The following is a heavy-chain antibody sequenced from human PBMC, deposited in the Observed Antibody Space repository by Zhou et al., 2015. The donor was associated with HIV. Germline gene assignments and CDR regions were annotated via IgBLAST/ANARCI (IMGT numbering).Heavy chain of an antibody. V-gene: IGHV1-18*01. CDR1: GYSFDSFA. Sequence: QAQLLQSGGEVKKPGGSVKVSCAASGYSFDSFAIAWVRQAPGQGLEWMGWISPYNGRTLHAQNLQGRLTMTTDASTGTAYMHLTNLTSDDTAIYYCARDERLIAMTGTHWFDPWGRGDPSVTVSS. D-gene: IGHD3-16*01. CDR3: ARDERLIAMTGTHWFDP. CDR2: ISPYNGRT. J-gene: IGHJ5*02.